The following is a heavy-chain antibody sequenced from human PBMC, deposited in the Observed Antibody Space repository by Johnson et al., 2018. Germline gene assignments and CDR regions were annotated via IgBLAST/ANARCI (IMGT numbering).Heavy chain of an antibody. J-gene: IGHJ6*03. D-gene: IGHD1-14*01. CDR2: INGHAT. CDR3: TKNNPGNYYYYMDV. V-gene: IGHV3-73*01. CDR1: GFTFNYFA. Sequence: VQLVQSGGGVVQPGGSLKLSCAASGFTFNYFAMHWVRQASGKGLEWVGRINGHATAYAASVKGRFIIFRDDSSNTTYLQMNSLKTEDTAVYYCTKNNPGNYYYYMDVWGKGTTVTVSS.